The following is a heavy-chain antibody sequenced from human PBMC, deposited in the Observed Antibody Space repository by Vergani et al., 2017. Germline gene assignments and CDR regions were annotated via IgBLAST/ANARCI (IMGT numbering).Heavy chain of an antibody. J-gene: IGHJ5*02. CDR3: ARALTTMVRGVIIPPNWFDP. CDR1: GGSISSYY. Sequence: QVQLQESGPGLVKPSETLSLTCTVSGGSISSYYWSWIRQPAGKGLEWIGRIYTSGSTNYNPSLKSRVTMSVDTSKNQFSLKLSSVTAADTAVYYCARALTTMVRGVIIPPNWFDPWGQGTLVTVSS. CDR2: IYTSGST. V-gene: IGHV4-4*07. D-gene: IGHD3-10*01.